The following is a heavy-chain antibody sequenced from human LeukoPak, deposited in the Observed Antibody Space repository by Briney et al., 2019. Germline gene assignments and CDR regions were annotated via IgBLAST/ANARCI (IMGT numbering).Heavy chain of an antibody. J-gene: IGHJ4*02. CDR1: GGSFSGYY. CDR3: ARGLHYYGSGSYCDY. CDR2: INHSGST. Sequence: KPSETLSLTGAVYGGSFSGYYWSWIRQPPGKGVEWIGEINHSGSTNYNPSLKSRVTISVDTSKNQFSLKLSSVTAADTAVYYCARGLHYYGSGSYCDYWGQGTLVTVSS. D-gene: IGHD3-10*01. V-gene: IGHV4-34*01.